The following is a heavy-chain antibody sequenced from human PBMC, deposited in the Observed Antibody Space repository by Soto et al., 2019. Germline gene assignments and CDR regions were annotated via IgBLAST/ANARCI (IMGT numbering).Heavy chain of an antibody. Sequence: GGSLRLSCAASGFIFSTYAMTWVRQAPGKGLEWVSAISGSDTSTYYADSVKGRFTISRDNSKNTLYLQMDSLRAEDTAVYYCAKEDSSTSCYLCWGQGTLVTVSS. V-gene: IGHV3-23*01. CDR3: AKEDSSTSCYLC. J-gene: IGHJ4*02. CDR2: ISGSDTST. D-gene: IGHD2-2*01. CDR1: GFIFSTYA.